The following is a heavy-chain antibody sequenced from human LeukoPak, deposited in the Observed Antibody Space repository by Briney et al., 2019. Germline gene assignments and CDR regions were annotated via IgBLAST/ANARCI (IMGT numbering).Heavy chain of an antibody. V-gene: IGHV4-34*01. CDR1: GGSFSGYY. Sequence: SETLSLTCAVDGGSFSGYYWSWIRQPPGKGLEWIGEINHSGSTNYNPSLKSRVTISVDTSKNPFSLKLTSLTAADTAVYYCARGGLYCSRSSCTPTWFDPWGQGALVTVYS. CDR2: INHSGST. J-gene: IGHJ5*01. D-gene: IGHD2-2*01. CDR3: ARGGLYCSRSSCTPTWFDP.